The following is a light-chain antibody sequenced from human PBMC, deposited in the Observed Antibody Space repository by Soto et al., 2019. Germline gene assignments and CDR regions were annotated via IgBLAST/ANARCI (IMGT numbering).Light chain of an antibody. CDR1: SSDFGAYNY. V-gene: IGLV2-14*01. J-gene: IGLJ2*01. Sequence: QSVLTQPASVSGSPGQSITISCTGTSSDFGAYNYVSWYQQHPGKAPKLMIYEVSYRPSGVSNCFSGSKSGNTASLTISGLQAEDEADYYCSSYTDSSTLVVFGGGTKVTVL. CDR2: EVS. CDR3: SSYTDSSTLVV.